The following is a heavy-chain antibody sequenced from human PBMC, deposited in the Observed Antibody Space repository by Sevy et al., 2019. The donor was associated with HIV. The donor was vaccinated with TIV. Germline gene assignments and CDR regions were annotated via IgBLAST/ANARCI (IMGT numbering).Heavy chain of an antibody. CDR1: GYTFTGYY. D-gene: IGHD2-2*03. CDR3: ARVGYCSSTSCRPHNFDY. CDR2: INPNSGGT. Sequence: ASMKVSCKASGYTFTGYYMHWVRQAPGQGLEWMGRINPNSGGTNYAQKFQGRVTMTRDTSISTAYMELSRLRSDDTAVYYCARVGYCSSTSCRPHNFDYWGQGTLVTVSS. J-gene: IGHJ4*02. V-gene: IGHV1-2*06.